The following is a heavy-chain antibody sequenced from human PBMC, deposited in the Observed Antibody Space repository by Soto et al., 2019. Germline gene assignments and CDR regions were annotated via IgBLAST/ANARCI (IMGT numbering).Heavy chain of an antibody. J-gene: IGHJ5*02. D-gene: IGHD6-13*01. CDR1: GGSISSYY. CDR2: IYYSGST. V-gene: IGHV4-59*01. Sequence: PSETLSLTCTVSGGSISSYYWSWIRQPPGKGLEWIGYIYYSGSTNYNPSLKSRVTISVDTSKNQFSLKLSSVTAADPAVYYCARVVAVDSSRWYWFDPWGQGTLVTVSS. CDR3: ARVVAVDSSRWYWFDP.